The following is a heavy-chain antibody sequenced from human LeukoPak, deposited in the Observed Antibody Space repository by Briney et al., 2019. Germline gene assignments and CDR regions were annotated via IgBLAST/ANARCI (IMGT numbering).Heavy chain of an antibody. CDR2: ISGSGGST. CDR3: AKGLRFLEWLFSTNDAFDI. J-gene: IGHJ3*02. Sequence: GGSLRLSCAASGFTFNNYAMSWVRQAPGKGLEWVSAISGSGGSTYYADSVKGRFTISRDNSKNTLYLQMNSLRAEDTAVYYCAKGLRFLEWLFSTNDAFDIWGQGTMVTVSS. V-gene: IGHV3-23*01. CDR1: GFTFNNYA. D-gene: IGHD3-3*01.